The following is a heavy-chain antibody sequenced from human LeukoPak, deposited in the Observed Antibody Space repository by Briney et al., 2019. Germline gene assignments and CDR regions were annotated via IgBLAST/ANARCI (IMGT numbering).Heavy chain of an antibody. Sequence: SVKVSCKASGGTFISYAISWVRQAPGQGLEWMGRIIPILGIANYAQKFQGRVTITADKSTSTAYMELSSLRSEDTAVYYCASLRFGELSADYWGQGTLVTVSS. CDR3: ASLRFGELSADY. V-gene: IGHV1-69*04. CDR1: GGTFISYA. D-gene: IGHD3-10*01. J-gene: IGHJ4*02. CDR2: IIPILGIA.